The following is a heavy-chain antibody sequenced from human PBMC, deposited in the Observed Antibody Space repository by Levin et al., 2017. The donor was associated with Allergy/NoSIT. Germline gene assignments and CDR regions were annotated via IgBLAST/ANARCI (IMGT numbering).Heavy chain of an antibody. CDR3: AKPTGTTSLDS. Sequence: PGGSLRLSCAASGFTFRRNWMTWVRQAPGMGLEWVANINEDGSVKYYVESVEGRFTISRDNAKNSVFLQMNSLRAEDTAVYYCAKPTGTTSLDSWGQGTLLTVSS. V-gene: IGHV3-7*01. D-gene: IGHD1-1*01. CDR2: INEDGSVK. J-gene: IGHJ4*02. CDR1: GFTFRRNW.